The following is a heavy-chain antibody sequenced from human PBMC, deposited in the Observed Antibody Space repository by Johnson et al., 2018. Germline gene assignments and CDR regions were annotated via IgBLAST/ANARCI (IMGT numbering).Heavy chain of an antibody. CDR1: GGSITDDY. D-gene: IGHD3-16*01. CDR3: AKTGGSRYDDMDV. CDR2: ISYSGNT. V-gene: IGHV4-59*01. Sequence: QVQLVQSGPGLVKPSESLSLTCTVSGGSITDDYWSWIRQPQGKGLEWIGYISYSGNTKYNPSLDSRVTISVDTSKTQFSLRLSSGTAADPAIYYCAKTGGSRYDDMDVWGKGTTVTVSS. J-gene: IGHJ6*03.